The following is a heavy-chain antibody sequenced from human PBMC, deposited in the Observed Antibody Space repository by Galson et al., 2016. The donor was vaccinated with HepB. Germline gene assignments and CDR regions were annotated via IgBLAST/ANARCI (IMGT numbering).Heavy chain of an antibody. J-gene: IGHJ4*02. D-gene: IGHD6-19*01. V-gene: IGHV1-46*01. CDR2: INPSGGST. CDR1: GYTFTSYY. CDR3: ARSSGWHGGY. Sequence: QSGAEVKKPGESLKISCKASGYTFTSYYMHWVRQAPGQGLEWMGIINPSGGSTSCAQKFQGRVTMTRDTSTSTVYMELSSLRSEDTAVYYCARSSGWHGGYWGQGTLVTVSS.